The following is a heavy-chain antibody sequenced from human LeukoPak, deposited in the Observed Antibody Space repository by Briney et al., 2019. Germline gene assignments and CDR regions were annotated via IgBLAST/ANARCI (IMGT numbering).Heavy chain of an antibody. Sequence: ASVKVSCKASGYIFTSYAMNWVRQTPGQGLEWMGWINTNTGNPTYAQGFTGRFVFSLDTSVSTAYLQISSLKAEDTAVYYCARGAGVTTEDDFDYWGQGTLVTVSS. V-gene: IGHV7-4-1*02. D-gene: IGHD4-17*01. CDR1: GYIFTSYA. J-gene: IGHJ4*02. CDR3: ARGAGVTTEDDFDY. CDR2: INTNTGNP.